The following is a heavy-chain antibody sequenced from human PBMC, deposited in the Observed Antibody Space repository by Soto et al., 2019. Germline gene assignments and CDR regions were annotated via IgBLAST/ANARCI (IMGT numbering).Heavy chain of an antibody. J-gene: IGHJ5*02. CDR1: GFSLNTSGVG. CDR2: IFWDDDK. Sequence: QITLKESGPTLVNPTQTLTLTCTFSGFSLNTSGVGVGWIRQPPGKALEWLALIFWDDDKRCSPFLKNRLTVPKDTPRNQVVLTMTNMDPVDTATYFCAHDGGYCSGDTCHGSFDPWGQGTLVTVSS. D-gene: IGHD2-15*01. CDR3: AHDGGYCSGDTCHGSFDP. V-gene: IGHV2-5*02.